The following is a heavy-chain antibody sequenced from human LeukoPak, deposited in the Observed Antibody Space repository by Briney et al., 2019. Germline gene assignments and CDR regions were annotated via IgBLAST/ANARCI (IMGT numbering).Heavy chain of an antibody. CDR2: ISYDGSDK. D-gene: IGHD1-7*01. CDR3: AKLPNWNYVSAFDI. J-gene: IGHJ3*02. CDR1: GFMFTSYG. Sequence: PGRSLRLSCAVSGFMFTSYGMHWVRQAPGKGLEWVAVISYDGSDKYYADSVRGRFTISRDNSKNTLYLQMNSLRAEDTAVYYCAKLPNWNYVSAFDIWGHGTLVTVSS. V-gene: IGHV3-30*18.